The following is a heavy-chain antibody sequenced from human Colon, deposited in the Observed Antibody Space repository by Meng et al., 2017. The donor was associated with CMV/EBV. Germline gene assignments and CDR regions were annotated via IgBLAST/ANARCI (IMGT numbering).Heavy chain of an antibody. CDR1: GFTFSSYS. V-gene: IGHV3-21*01. D-gene: IGHD1-14*01. CDR3: VRENLPPRRLDV. Sequence: GESLKISCAASGFTFSSYSMNWVRQAPGKGLEWIASISTASTYIYYAESLKGRFTISRDNAKDSLDQHMNSLSAEDTAVYYCVRENLPPRRLDVWGQGTTVTVSS. CDR2: ISTASTYI. J-gene: IGHJ6*02.